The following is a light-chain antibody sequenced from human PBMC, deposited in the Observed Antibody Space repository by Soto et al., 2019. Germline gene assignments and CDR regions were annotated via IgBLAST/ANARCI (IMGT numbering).Light chain of an antibody. CDR1: QSISSW. Sequence: DIQMTQSPSTLSASVGDRVTITCRASQSISSWLAWYQQKPGKAPKLLIYKASSLESGVPSRFIGSGSGTEFTLTISSLQPDDFATYYCLQYNSLYTFGQGTKLEIK. V-gene: IGKV1-5*03. CDR3: LQYNSLYT. J-gene: IGKJ2*01. CDR2: KAS.